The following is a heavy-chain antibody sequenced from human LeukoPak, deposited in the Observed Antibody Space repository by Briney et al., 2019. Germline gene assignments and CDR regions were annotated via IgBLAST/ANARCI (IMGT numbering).Heavy chain of an antibody. V-gene: IGHV1-2*04. CDR1: GYTFTGYY. CDR3: ARDSGYGSGITTYYYYGMDV. CDR2: VNPNSGGT. J-gene: IGHJ6*02. D-gene: IGHD3-10*01. Sequence: ASVKVSCKASGYTFTGYYMHWVRQAPGQGLEWMGWVNPNSGGTNYAQKFQGWVTMTRDTSISTAYMELSRLRSGDTAVYYCARDSGYGSGITTYYYYGMDVWGQGTTVTVSS.